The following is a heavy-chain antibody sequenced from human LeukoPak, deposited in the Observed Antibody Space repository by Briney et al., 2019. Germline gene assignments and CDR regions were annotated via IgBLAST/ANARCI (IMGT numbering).Heavy chain of an antibody. CDR2: IIPILGIA. V-gene: IGHV1-69*04. J-gene: IGHJ5*02. Sequence: SVKVSCKASGGTFSSYAISWVRQAPGQGLEWMGRIIPILGIANYAQKFQGRVTITADKSTSTAYMELSSLRSEDTAVYYCEREAFGVAPGNWFDPWGQGTLVTVSS. CDR1: GGTFSSYA. D-gene: IGHD3-3*01. CDR3: EREAFGVAPGNWFDP.